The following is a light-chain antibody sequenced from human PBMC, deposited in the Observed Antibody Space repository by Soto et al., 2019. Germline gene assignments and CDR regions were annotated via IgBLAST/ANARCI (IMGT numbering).Light chain of an antibody. Sequence: DIQMTQSPSSLSASVGDRVTITCRASQSISSNLNWYQQKPGKAPRLLIYAASSLQSGVPSRFSGAGSGTDFTLPIRSLQPGDFATYSCQQSYSTPLTFGGGTK. CDR1: QSISSN. V-gene: IGKV1-39*01. CDR2: AAS. CDR3: QQSYSTPLT. J-gene: IGKJ4*01.